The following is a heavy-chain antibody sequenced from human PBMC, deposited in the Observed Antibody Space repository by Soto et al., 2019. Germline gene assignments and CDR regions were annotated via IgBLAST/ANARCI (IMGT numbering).Heavy chain of an antibody. J-gene: IGHJ4*02. CDR3: AKVYLVVPAAPPDY. V-gene: IGHV3-23*01. D-gene: IGHD2-2*01. Sequence: GGSLRLSCAASGFTFSSYAMSWVRQAPGKGLEWVSAISGSGGSTYYADSVKGRFTISRDNSKNTLYLQMNSLRAEDTAVYYCAKVYLVVPAAPPDYWGQGTLVTVSS. CDR2: ISGSGGST. CDR1: GFTFSSYA.